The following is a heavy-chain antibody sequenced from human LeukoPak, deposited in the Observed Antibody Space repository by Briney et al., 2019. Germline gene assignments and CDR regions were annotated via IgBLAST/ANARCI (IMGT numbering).Heavy chain of an antibody. V-gene: IGHV1-18*01. Sequence: ASVKVSCKASGYTFTSYGISWVRQAPGQGLEWMGWISAYNGNTNYAQNLQGRVTMTTDTSTSTAYMELRSLRSDDTAVYYCARVNSYYDSSGYYFFGYWGQGTLVTVSS. J-gene: IGHJ4*02. D-gene: IGHD3-22*01. CDR1: GYTFTSYG. CDR3: ARVNSYYDSSGYYFFGY. CDR2: ISAYNGNT.